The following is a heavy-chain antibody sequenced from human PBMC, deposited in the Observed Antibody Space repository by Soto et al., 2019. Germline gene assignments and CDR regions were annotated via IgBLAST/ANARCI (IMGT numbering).Heavy chain of an antibody. CDR3: ATKVYYDSSGPDAFDI. D-gene: IGHD3-22*01. J-gene: IGHJ3*02. CDR2: FDPEDGET. V-gene: IGHV1-24*01. CDR1: GYTLTELS. Sequence: AASVKVSCKVSGYTLTELSMHWVRQAPGKGLEWMGGFDPEDGETIYAQKFQGRVTMTEDTSTDTAYMELSSLRSEDTAVYYCATKVYYDSSGPDAFDIWGQGTMVTVSS.